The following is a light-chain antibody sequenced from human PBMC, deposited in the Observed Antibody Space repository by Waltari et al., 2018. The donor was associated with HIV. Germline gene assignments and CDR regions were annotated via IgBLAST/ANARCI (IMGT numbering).Light chain of an antibody. V-gene: IGKV3-15*01. J-gene: IGKJ4*01. CDR1: QSVSSN. CDR3: QHYNNWPLLT. CDR2: GAS. Sequence: EIVMTQSPATLSVSPGERATLSCRASQSVSSNLAWYQQKPGQAPRLLIYGASTRATGIPARFSGSGSGTEFTLIISSLQSEDFAVYYCQHYNNWPLLTFGGGTKVEIK.